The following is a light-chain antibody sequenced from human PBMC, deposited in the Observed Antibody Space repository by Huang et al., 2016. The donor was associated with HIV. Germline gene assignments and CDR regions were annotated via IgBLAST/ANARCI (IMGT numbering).Light chain of an antibody. V-gene: IGKV4-1*01. CDR1: QSVLYSSTNKNY. J-gene: IGKJ2*01. Sequence: DIVMTQSPESLAVSLGERATINCKSSQSVLYSSTNKNYLTWYQQKPGQPPKLLIYWASTRDSGVPDRFSGSGSGPDFTLTISSLQAEDVAVYYCQQFYTTPRTFGQGTKLEIK. CDR3: QQFYTTPRT. CDR2: WAS.